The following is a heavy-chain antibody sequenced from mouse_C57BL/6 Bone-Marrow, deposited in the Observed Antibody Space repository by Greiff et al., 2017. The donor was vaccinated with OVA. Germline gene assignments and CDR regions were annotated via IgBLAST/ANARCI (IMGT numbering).Heavy chain of an antibody. D-gene: IGHD1-1*01. CDR1: GYTFTGYW. J-gene: IGHJ2*01. V-gene: IGHV1-9*01. CDR2: ILPGSGST. CDR3: ARSFITTADYFDY. Sequence: QVQLQQSGAELMKPGASVKLSCKATGYTFTGYWIEWVKQRPGHGLEWIGEILPGSGSTNSNAKFKGKATVTADTSSNTAYMQLSSLTTEDSAIYYCARSFITTADYFDYWGQGTTLTGSS.